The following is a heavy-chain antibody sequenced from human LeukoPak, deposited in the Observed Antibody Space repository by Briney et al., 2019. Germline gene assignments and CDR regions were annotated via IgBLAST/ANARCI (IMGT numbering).Heavy chain of an antibody. CDR1: GFTFDDYA. CDR2: ISWNSGSI. D-gene: IGHD2/OR15-2a*01. J-gene: IGHJ4*02. Sequence: GGSLRLSCAASGFTFDDYAMHWVRQAPGKGLEWVSGISWNSGSIGYADSVKGRFTISRDNAKNSLYLQMNSLRAEDTAVYYCARSMGGYFYDPRASDYWGQGTLVTVSS. V-gene: IGHV3-9*01. CDR3: ARSMGGYFYDPRASDY.